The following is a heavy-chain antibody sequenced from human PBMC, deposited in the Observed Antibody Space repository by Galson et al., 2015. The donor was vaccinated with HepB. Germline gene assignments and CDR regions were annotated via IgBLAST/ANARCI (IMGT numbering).Heavy chain of an antibody. D-gene: IGHD4-17*01. V-gene: IGHV1-69*10. J-gene: IGHJ6*03. Sequence: SVKVSCKASGGTFSSYAISWVRQAPGQGLKWMGGIIPILGIANYAQKFQGRVTITADKSTSTAYMELSSLRSEDTAVYYCARDDGDYETPFLYYMDVWGKGTTVTVSS. CDR3: ARDDGDYETPFLYYMDV. CDR1: GGTFSSYA. CDR2: IIPILGIA.